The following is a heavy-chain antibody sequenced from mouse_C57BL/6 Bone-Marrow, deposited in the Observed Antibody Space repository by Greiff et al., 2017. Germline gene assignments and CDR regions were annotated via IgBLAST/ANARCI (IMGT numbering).Heavy chain of an antibody. V-gene: IGHV1-64*01. CDR2: IHPNSGST. J-gene: IGHJ3*01. D-gene: IGHD4-1*01. CDR1: GYTFTSYW. CDR3: ARGVKLGRWFAY. Sequence: VQLQQPGAELVKPGASVKLSCKASGYTFTSYWMHWVKQRPGQGLEWIGMIHPNSGSTNYNEKFKSKATLTVDKSSSTAYMQLSSLTSEDSAVYYCARGVKLGRWFAYWGQGTLVTVSA.